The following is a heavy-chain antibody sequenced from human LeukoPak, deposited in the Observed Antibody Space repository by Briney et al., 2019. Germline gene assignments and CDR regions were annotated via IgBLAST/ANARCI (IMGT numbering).Heavy chain of an antibody. CDR3: ARSFYYYDSSGLLYYFDY. D-gene: IGHD3-22*01. J-gene: IGHJ4*02. CDR1: GYSFTNYW. CDR2: IYPGDSDT. Sequence: GESLKISCKGSGYSFTNYWIGWVRQMPGKGLEWMGIIYPGDSDTRYSPSFQGQVTISADKSISTAYLQWSSLKASDTAMYYCARSFYYYDSSGLLYYFDYWGQGTLVTVSS. V-gene: IGHV5-51*01.